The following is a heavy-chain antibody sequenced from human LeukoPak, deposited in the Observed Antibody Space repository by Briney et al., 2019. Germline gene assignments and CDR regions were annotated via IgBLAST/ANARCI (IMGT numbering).Heavy chain of an antibody. CDR1: GGSISSYY. V-gene: IGHV4-59*01. D-gene: IGHD6-13*01. Sequence: SGTRSLTCTVSGGSISSYYWGWIRQPPGKGLEWIGYIYYSGSTNYNPSLKSRVTISVDTSKNQFSLKLSSVTAADTAVYYCARGRAAAGNYLDYWGQGTLVTVSS. CDR2: IYYSGST. J-gene: IGHJ4*02. CDR3: ARGRAAAGNYLDY.